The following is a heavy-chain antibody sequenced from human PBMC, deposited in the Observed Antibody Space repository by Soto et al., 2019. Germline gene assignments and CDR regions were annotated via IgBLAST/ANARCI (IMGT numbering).Heavy chain of an antibody. Sequence: QVQLVESGGGVVQPGRSLRLSCAASGFTFSSYGMHWVRQAPGKGLEWVAVIWYDGSNKNYADSVKGRFTISRDNSKNTLYLQMNSLRAEDTAVYYCARDRTREGAGTNYWGQGTLVTVSS. CDR3: ARDRTREGAGTNY. CDR2: IWYDGSNK. J-gene: IGHJ4*02. CDR1: GFTFSSYG. D-gene: IGHD6-19*01. V-gene: IGHV3-33*01.